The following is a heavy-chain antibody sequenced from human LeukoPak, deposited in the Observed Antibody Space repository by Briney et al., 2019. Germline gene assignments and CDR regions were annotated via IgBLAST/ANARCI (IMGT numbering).Heavy chain of an antibody. CDR1: GGSFSGYY. V-gene: IGHV4-34*01. J-gene: IGHJ4*02. CDR3: ARGEEYYYDG. CDR2: INHSGST. Sequence: SETLSLTCAVYGGSFSGYYWSWIRQPPGKGLVWIGEINHSGSTNYNPSLKSRVTISVDTSRNQFSLKLSSVTAADTAVYYCARGEEYYYDGWGQGTLVTVSS. D-gene: IGHD3-22*01.